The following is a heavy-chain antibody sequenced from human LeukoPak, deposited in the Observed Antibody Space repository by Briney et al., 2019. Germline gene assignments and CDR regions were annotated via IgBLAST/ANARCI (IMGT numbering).Heavy chain of an antibody. D-gene: IGHD2-8*01. V-gene: IGHV4-38-2*01. J-gene: IGHJ3*02. Sequence: SETLSLTCAVSGYSISSGYHWGWIRQPPGKGLEWIGSIYHSGSTYYNPSLKSRVTISVDTSKNQFSLKLSSVTAADTAVYYCARTGRYCTNGVCSEAFDIWGQGTMVTVSS. CDR2: IYHSGST. CDR1: GYSISSGYH. CDR3: ARTGRYCTNGVCSEAFDI.